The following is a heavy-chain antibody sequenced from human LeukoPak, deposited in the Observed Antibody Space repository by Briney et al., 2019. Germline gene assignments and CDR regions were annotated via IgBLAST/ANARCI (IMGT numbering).Heavy chain of an antibody. V-gene: IGHV4-61*02. CDR1: GGSISSGSYY. J-gene: IGHJ4*02. D-gene: IGHD4-17*01. CDR3: ARHIYGDYFDY. CDR2: IYTSGST. Sequence: SETLSLTCTVSGGSISSGSYYWSWIRQPAGKGLEWIGRIYTSGSTNYNPSRKSRVTISVDTSKNQFSLKLSSVTAADTAVYYCARHIYGDYFDYWGQGTLVTVSS.